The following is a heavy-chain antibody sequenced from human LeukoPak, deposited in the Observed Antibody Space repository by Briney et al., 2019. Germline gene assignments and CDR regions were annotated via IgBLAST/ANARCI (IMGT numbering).Heavy chain of an antibody. V-gene: IGHV1-69*06. CDR3: ATRMATIDY. Sequence: ASVKVSCKASGGTFSSYAISWVRQAPGQGLEWMGGIIPIFGTANYAQKFQGRVTMTEDTSTDTAYMELSSLRSEDTAVYYCATRMATIDYWGQGTLVTVSS. D-gene: IGHD5-24*01. CDR2: IIPIFGTA. CDR1: GGTFSSYA. J-gene: IGHJ4*02.